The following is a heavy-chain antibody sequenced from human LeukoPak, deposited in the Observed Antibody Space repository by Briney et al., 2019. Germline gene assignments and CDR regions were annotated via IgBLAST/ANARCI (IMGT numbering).Heavy chain of an antibody. V-gene: IGHV1-18*04. CDR3: ARGAYGDK. CDR1: GYTFTGYY. D-gene: IGHD4-17*01. CDR2: ISTQSGNT. Sequence: ASVKVSCKASGYTFTGYYMHWVRQAPGQGLEWMGWISTQSGNTNYAQKAQGRLTLTTDRSTNTAYMELRSLRSDDTAVYYCARGAYGDKWGQGTMVTVSS. J-gene: IGHJ4*02.